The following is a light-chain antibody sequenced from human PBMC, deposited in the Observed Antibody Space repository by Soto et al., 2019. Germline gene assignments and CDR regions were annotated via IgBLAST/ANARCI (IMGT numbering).Light chain of an antibody. CDR3: QQSYSTPPT. V-gene: IGKV1-39*01. CDR2: AAS. Sequence: IQMTQSPSSLSASVGDRVTITCRASQSISSYLNWYQQKPGKAPKLLIYAASSFQSGVPSRFSGSGSGTDFTLTISSLQPEDFATYYCQQSYSTPPTFGQGTKVDIK. CDR1: QSISSY. J-gene: IGKJ1*01.